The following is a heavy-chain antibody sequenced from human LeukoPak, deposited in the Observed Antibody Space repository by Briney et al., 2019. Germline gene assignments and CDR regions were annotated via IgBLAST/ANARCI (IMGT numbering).Heavy chain of an antibody. CDR2: ISSSGST. V-gene: IGHV4-61*02. Sequence: PSETLSLTCTVSGDSISSGDYYWSWIRQPAGKGLEWIGRISSSGSTNYNPSLKSRVSISVDTSKNQFSLKLSSVTAADTAVYYCARITMVRGVMTTFDYWGQGTLVTVSS. J-gene: IGHJ4*02. CDR3: ARITMVRGVMTTFDY. D-gene: IGHD3-10*01. CDR1: GDSISSGDYY.